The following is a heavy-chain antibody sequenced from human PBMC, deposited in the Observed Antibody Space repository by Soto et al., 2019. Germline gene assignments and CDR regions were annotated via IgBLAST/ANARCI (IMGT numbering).Heavy chain of an antibody. Sequence: ASETLSLTCNMSGDSYSISTYSWSWIRQPPGKALQWIGFIYQSGVTSYNPSLASRVSISLDRSNNQCSLKLKSVTAADTAVYFCAGMPYTSGLRFDPWGPGTLVTVSS. CDR1: GDSYSISTYS. J-gene: IGHJ5*02. V-gene: IGHV4-30-2*01. CDR2: IYQSGVT. CDR3: AGMPYTSGLRFDP. D-gene: IGHD6-19*01.